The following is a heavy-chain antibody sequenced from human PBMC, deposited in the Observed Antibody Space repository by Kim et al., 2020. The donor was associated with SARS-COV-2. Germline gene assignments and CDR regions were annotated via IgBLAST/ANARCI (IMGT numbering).Heavy chain of an antibody. D-gene: IGHD3-10*01. CDR2: IYYSGST. J-gene: IGHJ4*02. CDR3: ARRHYYGSGRSFDY. CDR1: GGSINSSSYY. Sequence: SETLSLTCTVSGGSINSSSYYWGWIRQPPGKGLEWIGSIYYSGSTYYNPSLKSRVTISVDTSKNQFSLKLSSVTAADTAVYYCARRHYYGSGRSFDYWGQGTLVTVSS. V-gene: IGHV4-39*01.